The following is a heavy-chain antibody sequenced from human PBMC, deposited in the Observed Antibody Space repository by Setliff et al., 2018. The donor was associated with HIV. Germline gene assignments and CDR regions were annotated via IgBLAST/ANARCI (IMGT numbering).Heavy chain of an antibody. V-gene: IGHV4-4*09. CDR1: GGSISSYC. J-gene: IGHJ5*02. CDR2: IFASGSS. Sequence: SETLSLTCTVSGGSISSYCWNWIRQPPGKGPEWIGYIFASGSSLYNPSLQSRVSISIDTSKNQFSLRLSSVTAADTAVYYCARRIDNSGSLPAKNWFDTWGQGRLVTVSS. CDR3: ARRIDNSGSLPAKNWFDT. D-gene: IGHD3-10*01.